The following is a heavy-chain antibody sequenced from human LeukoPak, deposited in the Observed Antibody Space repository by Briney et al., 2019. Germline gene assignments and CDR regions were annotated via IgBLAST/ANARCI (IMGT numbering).Heavy chain of an antibody. CDR3: AKGTGDNCYTPLDY. CDR2: ISGGGGST. D-gene: IGHD2-15*01. Sequence: GGSLRLSCAASGFTFNSYAMSWVRQAPGKGLEWVSVISGGGGSTYYADSMKGRFTISRDTSKNTLHLQMSSLRAEDTAVYYCAKGTGDNCYTPLDYWGQGALVTVSS. V-gene: IGHV3-23*01. CDR1: GFTFNSYA. J-gene: IGHJ4*02.